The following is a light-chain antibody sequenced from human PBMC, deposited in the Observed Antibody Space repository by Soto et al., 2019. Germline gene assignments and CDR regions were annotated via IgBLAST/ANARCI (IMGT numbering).Light chain of an antibody. V-gene: IGLV3-1*01. Sequence: SYELTQPPSVSVSPGQTASITCSGDKLGDKYACWYQQKPGQSPVLVIYQDSKRPSGIPERFSGSNSGNTATLTISGTQAMDEADYYCQAWDRRVVFGGGTKVTVL. J-gene: IGLJ2*01. CDR3: QAWDRRVV. CDR2: QDS. CDR1: KLGDKY.